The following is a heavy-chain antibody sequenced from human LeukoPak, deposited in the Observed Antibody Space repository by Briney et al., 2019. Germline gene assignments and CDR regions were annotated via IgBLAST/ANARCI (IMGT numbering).Heavy chain of an antibody. J-gene: IGHJ4*02. D-gene: IGHD6-13*01. CDR2: IYYSGST. CDR1: GGSISSSSYY. Sequence: SETLSLTCTVSGGSISSSSYYWGWIRQPPGKGLEWIGSIYYSGSTYYNPSLKSRVTMSVDTSKNQFSLKLSSVTAADTAVYYCAREGKQQLVSPFDYWGQGTLVSVSS. CDR3: AREGKQQLVSPFDY. V-gene: IGHV4-39*07.